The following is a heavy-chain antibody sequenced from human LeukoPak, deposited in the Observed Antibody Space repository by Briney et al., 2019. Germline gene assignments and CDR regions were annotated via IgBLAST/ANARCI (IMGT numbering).Heavy chain of an antibody. Sequence: GGSLRLSCATSQFNFNKFGMTWVRQAPGKGLEWVSSISGNGGSTQYADSVQGRFAISRDNSKNTLYLQMNSLRAEDTAVYYCAKDYYYDSSGYCPNWGQGTLVTVSS. CDR2: ISGNGGST. D-gene: IGHD3-22*01. CDR1: QFNFNKFG. CDR3: AKDYYYDSSGYCPN. J-gene: IGHJ4*02. V-gene: IGHV3-23*01.